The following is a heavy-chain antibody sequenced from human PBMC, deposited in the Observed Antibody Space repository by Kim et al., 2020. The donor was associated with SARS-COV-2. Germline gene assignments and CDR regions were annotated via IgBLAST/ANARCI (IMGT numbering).Heavy chain of an antibody. J-gene: IGHJ3*02. CDR1: GGSISSGGYY. V-gene: IGHV4-31*03. D-gene: IGHD4-17*01. CDR2: IYYSGST. Sequence: SETLSLTCTVSGGSISSGGYYWSWIRQHPGKGLEWIGYIYYSGSTYYNPSLKSRVTISVDTSKNQFSLKLSSVTAADTAVYYCARSYGDPAIDAFDIWGQGTMVTVSS. CDR3: ARSYGDPAIDAFDI.